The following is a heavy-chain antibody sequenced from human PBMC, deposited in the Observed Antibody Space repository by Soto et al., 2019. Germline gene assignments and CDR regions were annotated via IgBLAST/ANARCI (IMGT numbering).Heavy chain of an antibody. V-gene: IGHV3-23*01. Sequence: EVPLLESGGGLVQPGGSLRLSCAASGFTFRNYAMTWVRQAPGKGLEWVSTIRGSGDSTYYADSVKGRITISRDNSKNTMYLQMNSLEAEDTAVYFCAKGGFTSYFDYWGQGILVTVSS. CDR2: IRGSGDST. CDR3: AKGGFTSYFDY. D-gene: IGHD5-12*01. J-gene: IGHJ4*02. CDR1: GFTFRNYA.